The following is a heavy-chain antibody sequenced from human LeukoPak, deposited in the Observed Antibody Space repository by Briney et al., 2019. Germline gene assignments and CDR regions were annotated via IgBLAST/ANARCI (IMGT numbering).Heavy chain of an antibody. J-gene: IGHJ2*01. CDR1: AGSLSGDS. CDR2: VTRTGST. Sequence: SETLSLTCVVSAGSLSGDSCSWIRQAPGKGLERIGEVTRTGSTNYHPSLKSRVLISVDTSKSQFSLKVNSVTAADTGVYYCARGDGVIGAIGIGSWYFDLWGRGTLVAVSS. D-gene: IGHD2/OR15-2a*01. CDR3: ARGDGVIGAIGIGSWYFDL. V-gene: IGHV4-34*01.